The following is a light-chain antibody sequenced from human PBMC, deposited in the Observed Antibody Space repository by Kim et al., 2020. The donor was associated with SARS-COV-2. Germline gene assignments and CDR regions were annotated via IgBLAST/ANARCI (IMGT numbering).Light chain of an antibody. CDR1: QSIERY. CDR3: QQRRSWPIT. Sequence: EIVLTQSPATLSVSPGERAILSCRASQSIERYLAWYQQKPGQAPRLLIYEASNRATGIPPRFSGSGSETDFTLTISSLEPEDFAVYYCQQRRSWPITFGQGTRLEIK. J-gene: IGKJ5*01. CDR2: EAS. V-gene: IGKV3-11*01.